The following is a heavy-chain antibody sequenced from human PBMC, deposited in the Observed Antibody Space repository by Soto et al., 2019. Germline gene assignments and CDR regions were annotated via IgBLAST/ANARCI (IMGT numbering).Heavy chain of an antibody. CDR1: GGSSSSSSYY. Sequence: SGTLSLTCTVSGGSSSSSSYYWGWIRQPPGKGLEWIGSIYYSGSTYYNPSLKSRVTISVDTSKNQFSLKLSFVTAADTAVYYCARRVIGIAVAGTVFDYWGQGTLVTVSS. J-gene: IGHJ4*02. CDR3: ARRVIGIAVAGTVFDY. V-gene: IGHV4-39*01. CDR2: IYYSGST. D-gene: IGHD6-19*01.